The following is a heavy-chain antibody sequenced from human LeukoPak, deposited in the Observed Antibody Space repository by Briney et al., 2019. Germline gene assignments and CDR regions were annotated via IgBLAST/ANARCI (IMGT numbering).Heavy chain of an antibody. CDR2: ISDSGGFT. CDR3: AKEDLYDGMDV. CDR1: GFTFSNYA. Sequence: GGSLRLSCAASGFTFSNYAMSWVRQAPGKGLEWVSAISDSGGFTYYVDSVKGRFTISRDNSKKTLYLQMNGLRAEDTALYYCAKEDLYDGMDVWGQGTLVTVSS. V-gene: IGHV3-23*01. J-gene: IGHJ6*02.